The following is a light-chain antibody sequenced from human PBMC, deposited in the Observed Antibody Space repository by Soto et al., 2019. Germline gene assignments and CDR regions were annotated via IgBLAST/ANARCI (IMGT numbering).Light chain of an antibody. J-gene: IGKJ4*01. CDR2: VAF. Sequence: DIDMTQSPSSLSSSVGDRATITCRASQSISNYLDWYQHKAGQAPKLLINVAFKLESGIPARFSGSGSGTDFTLTISNLQPEDFALYYCQQGNNCPSTFGEGTKVEIK. CDR1: QSISNY. V-gene: IGKV1-39*01. CDR3: QQGNNCPST.